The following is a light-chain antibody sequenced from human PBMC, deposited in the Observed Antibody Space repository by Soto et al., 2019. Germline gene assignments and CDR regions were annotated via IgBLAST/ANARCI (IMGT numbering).Light chain of an antibody. CDR3: SSYTSGSTRVV. V-gene: IGLV2-14*03. Sequence: QSALTQPASVSGSPGQSITISCTGTSSDVGGYNYVSWYQQHTGKAPKVMIYDVSKRPSGISNRFSGSKSGNTASLTISGLQVEYEADYYCSSYTSGSTRVVFGGGTKLTVL. CDR2: DVS. CDR1: SSDVGGYNY. J-gene: IGLJ2*01.